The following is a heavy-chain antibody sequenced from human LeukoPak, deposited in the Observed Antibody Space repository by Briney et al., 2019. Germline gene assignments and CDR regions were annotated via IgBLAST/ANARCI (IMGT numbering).Heavy chain of an antibody. CDR1: GGSISSSKW. CDR2: IYHSGST. Sequence: SGTLSLTCAVSGGSISSSKWWSWVRLPPGKGLEWIGEIYHSGSTNYKPSLKSRVTISVDKSKNQFSLKLSSVTAADTAVYYCAGAHCGGDCYSGRAFDIWGQGTMVTVSS. D-gene: IGHD2-21*02. V-gene: IGHV4-4*02. CDR3: AGAHCGGDCYSGRAFDI. J-gene: IGHJ3*02.